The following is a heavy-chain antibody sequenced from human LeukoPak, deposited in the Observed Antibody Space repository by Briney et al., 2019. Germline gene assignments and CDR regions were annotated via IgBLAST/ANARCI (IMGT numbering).Heavy chain of an antibody. CDR3: ASLAVAGLSEGY. V-gene: IGHV4-39*01. CDR2: IYYSGST. Sequence: SETLSLTCTVSGGSISSDSYYWAWIRQPPGKGLEWIASIYYSGSTYYNPSLKSRVTISVDTSRNQFSLKLSSVAAADTAVYYCASLAVAGLSEGYWGQGTLVIVSS. D-gene: IGHD6-19*01. J-gene: IGHJ4*02. CDR1: GGSISSDSYY.